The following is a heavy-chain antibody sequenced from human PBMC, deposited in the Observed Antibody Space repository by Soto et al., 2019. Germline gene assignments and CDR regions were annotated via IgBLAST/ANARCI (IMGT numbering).Heavy chain of an antibody. Sequence: ESGGMSVRPGGALRLSCSGSGFNFSDYYLNWIRYTPGKGLEWVSSILALESHKYYTASVLGRFSISRDNARKSLFLQMTDLRVEDTGIYFCATGLKDASNRPSFDSWGPGTAVTVSS. V-gene: IGHV3-11*01. CDR2: ILALESHK. CDR1: GFNFSDYY. J-gene: IGHJ4*02. CDR3: ATGLKDASNRPSFDS. D-gene: IGHD2-2*01.